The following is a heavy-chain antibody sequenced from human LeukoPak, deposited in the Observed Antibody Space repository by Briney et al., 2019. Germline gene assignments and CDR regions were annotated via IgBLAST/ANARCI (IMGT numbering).Heavy chain of an antibody. V-gene: IGHV4-4*07. J-gene: IGHJ2*01. CDR3: ARDVLGWGSNWYFDL. CDR2: VYTSGST. Sequence: SETLSLTCTVSGGSISYYYWSWIRQSAGKGLEWIGRVYTSGSTNDNPSLKSRVTMSVDTSKNQSSLRLSSVTAADTAVYYCARDVLGWGSNWYFDLWGRGTLVTVSS. D-gene: IGHD3-16*01. CDR1: GGSISYYY.